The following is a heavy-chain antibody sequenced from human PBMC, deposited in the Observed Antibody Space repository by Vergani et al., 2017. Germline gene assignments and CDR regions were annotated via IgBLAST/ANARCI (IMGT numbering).Heavy chain of an antibody. CDR3: ARDSWTSELRGVYWFDT. V-gene: IGHV4-61*02. CDR2: IHSSGTT. Sequence: QVQLHESGPGLVKPSQTLSLTCTVSGGSITSGSFYWSWIRQPAAKGLEWIGRIHSSGTTNYNPSLKSRVTLSVDTSKTQLSLRMTSVTAADTAVYYCARDSWTSELRGVYWFDTWGQGTLVSVSS. D-gene: IGHD3-10*01. CDR1: GGSITSGSFY. J-gene: IGHJ5*02.